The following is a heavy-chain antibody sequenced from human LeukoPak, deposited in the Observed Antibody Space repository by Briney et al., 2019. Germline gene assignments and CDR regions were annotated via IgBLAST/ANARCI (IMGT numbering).Heavy chain of an antibody. Sequence: GGSLRLSCAASGFTFSDYWMSWVRQAPGKGLEWVANIKQDGSEKYYVDSVKGRFTIPRDNARNSLYLQMNTLRAEDTAVYYCARARNEDVWGQGTTVTVSS. V-gene: IGHV3-7*01. J-gene: IGHJ6*02. CDR2: IKQDGSEK. CDR1: GFTFSDYW. CDR3: ARARNEDV. D-gene: IGHD1-14*01.